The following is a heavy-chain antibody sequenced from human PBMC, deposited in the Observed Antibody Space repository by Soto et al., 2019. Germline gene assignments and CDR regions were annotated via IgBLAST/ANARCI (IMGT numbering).Heavy chain of an antibody. D-gene: IGHD5-12*01. CDR2: IIPILGIA. V-gene: IGHV1-69*02. CDR3: AGAQGAHRDGYNRNAFDI. CDR1: GGTFSSYT. Sequence: QVQLVQSGAEVKKPGSSVKVSCKASGGTFSSYTISWVRQAPGQGLEWMGRIIPILGIANYAQKFQGRVTITADKGRSTAYTELSRLRSDDTPVYYSAGAQGAHRDGYNRNAFDIWGQGTMVTVSS. J-gene: IGHJ3*02.